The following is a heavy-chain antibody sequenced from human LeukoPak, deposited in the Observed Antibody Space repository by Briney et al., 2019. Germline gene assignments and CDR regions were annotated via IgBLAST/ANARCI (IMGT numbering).Heavy chain of an antibody. J-gene: IGHJ3*02. CDR3: ARNDPYAFDI. CDR1: GGSISSGGYY. D-gene: IGHD1-1*01. CDR2: IYYSGST. V-gene: IGHV4-31*03. Sequence: PSETLSLTCTVSGGSISSGGYYWSWLRQHPGKGLEWIGYIYYSGSTYYNPSLRSRVTISVDTYKKQFSLKLSSVTAADTAVYFCARNDPYAFDIWGQGTVVTVSS.